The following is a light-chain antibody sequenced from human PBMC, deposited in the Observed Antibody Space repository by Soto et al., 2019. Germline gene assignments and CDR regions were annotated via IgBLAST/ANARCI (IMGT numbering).Light chain of an antibody. CDR3: SSYTSSSTLGV. CDR1: SSDVGGYNY. Sequence: QSALTQPASVSGSPGQSITISLTGTSSDVGGYNYVSWYQQHPGKAPKLMIYDVSNRPSGVSNRFSGSKSGNTASLTISGLQTEDEADYYCSSYTSSSTLGVFGTGTKLTVL. J-gene: IGLJ1*01. CDR2: DVS. V-gene: IGLV2-14*01.